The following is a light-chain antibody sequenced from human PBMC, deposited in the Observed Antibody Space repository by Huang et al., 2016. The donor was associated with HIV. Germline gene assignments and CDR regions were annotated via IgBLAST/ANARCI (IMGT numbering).Light chain of an antibody. CDR2: GAS. V-gene: IGKV3-15*01. CDR3: QQYNNWPPGT. Sequence: EIVLTQSPATLSVSPGERATPSCRASQSVSSNLAWYQQKPGQAPRLVIYGASTRAAGIPARFSGSGSGTEFTLTISSLQSEDFAFYYCQQYNNWPPGTFGQGTKVEIK. CDR1: QSVSSN. J-gene: IGKJ1*01.